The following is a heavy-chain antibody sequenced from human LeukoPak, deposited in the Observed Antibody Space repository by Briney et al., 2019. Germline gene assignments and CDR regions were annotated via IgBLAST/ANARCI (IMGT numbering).Heavy chain of an antibody. V-gene: IGHV1-2*02. CDR3: ARDSTMVRGVRRYWFDP. D-gene: IGHD3-10*01. CDR2: INPNSGGT. CDR1: GYTFTGYY. J-gene: IGHJ5*02. Sequence: ASVKVSCKASGYTFTGYYMHWVQQAPGQGLEWMGWINPNSGGTNYAQKFQGRVTMTRDTSISTAYMELSRLRSDDTAVYYCARDSTMVRGVRRYWFDPWGQGTLVTVSS.